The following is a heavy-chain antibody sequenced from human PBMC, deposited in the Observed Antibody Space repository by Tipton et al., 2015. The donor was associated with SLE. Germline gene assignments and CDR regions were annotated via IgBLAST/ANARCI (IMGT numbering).Heavy chain of an antibody. CDR3: ARVATYYYDSSGYQFDY. CDR2: IYYNGNT. V-gene: IGHV4-30-4*01. Sequence: TLSLTCSVSGASITSDDYYWSWIRQSPGKGLEWIAYIYYNGNTYYKPSLKSRATISVDTSKNQFSLKLSSVTAADTAVYYCARVATYYYDSSGYQFDYWGQGTLVTVSS. J-gene: IGHJ4*02. CDR1: GASITSDDYY. D-gene: IGHD3-22*01.